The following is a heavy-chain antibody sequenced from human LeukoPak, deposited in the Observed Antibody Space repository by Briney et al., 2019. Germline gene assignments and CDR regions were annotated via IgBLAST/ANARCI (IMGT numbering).Heavy chain of an antibody. Sequence: GGPLRLSCASSGFTFSSYSMSWIRQAPGKGLDWVSYISSSSGYTTYAASVKGRFTISRDNAKNSLYLQMNSLRVEDTAVYYCARGATCSGGACDTDYWGQGTQVTVYS. CDR2: ISSSSGYT. CDR3: ARGATCSGGACDTDY. V-gene: IGHV3-11*05. D-gene: IGHD2-15*01. J-gene: IGHJ4*02. CDR1: GFTFSSYS.